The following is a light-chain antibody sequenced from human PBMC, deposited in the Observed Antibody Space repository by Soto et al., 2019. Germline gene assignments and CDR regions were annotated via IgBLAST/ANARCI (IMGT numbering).Light chain of an antibody. Sequence: EIVMTQSPATLSVSPGERATRTCRASQSVSSNVAWYQQKPGQVPRLLIYGASTRATGIPARFSGSGSGTEFTLTISSLQSEDFAVYYCQQYNNWPPWTFGQGTKVEIK. CDR3: QQYNNWPPWT. J-gene: IGKJ1*01. V-gene: IGKV3-15*01. CDR2: GAS. CDR1: QSVSSN.